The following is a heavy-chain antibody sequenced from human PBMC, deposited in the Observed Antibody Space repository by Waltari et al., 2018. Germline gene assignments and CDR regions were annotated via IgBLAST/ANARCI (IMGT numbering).Heavy chain of an antibody. CDR1: GGSISSGGYS. CDR2: IYHSGST. V-gene: IGHV4-30-2*01. D-gene: IGHD6-6*01. J-gene: IGHJ6*03. CDR3: ARGPSSSLHYYYYMDV. Sequence: QLQLQESGSGLVKPSQTLSLTCAVSGGSISSGGYSWSWIRQPPGKGLEWIGYIYHSGSTYYNPSLKSRVTISVDRSKNQFSLKLSSVTAADTAVYYCARGPSSSLHYYYYMDVWGKGTTVTVSS.